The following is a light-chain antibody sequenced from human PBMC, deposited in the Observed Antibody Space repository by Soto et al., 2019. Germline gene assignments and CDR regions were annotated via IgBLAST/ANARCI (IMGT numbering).Light chain of an antibody. CDR2: GAS. CDR3: QQYHNWVT. V-gene: IGKV3D-15*01. J-gene: IGKJ4*01. CDR1: QSVSTN. Sequence: EIVMTQSPGTLSVSPGERATLSCGASQSVSTNLAWYQQKPGRPPRLLIYGASTRDTGIPARFSGSGSGTDFTLTISSLQSEDFAVYYCQQYHNWVTFGGGTKVEIK.